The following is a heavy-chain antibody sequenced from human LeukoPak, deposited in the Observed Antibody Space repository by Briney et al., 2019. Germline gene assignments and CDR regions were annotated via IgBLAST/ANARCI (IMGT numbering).Heavy chain of an antibody. CDR3: AKAYGGDSVGY. V-gene: IGHV3-23*01. CDR2: ISGSGTST. Sequence: PGGSLRLSCAASGFIFSSYAMSWVRQAPGKGLEWVSSISGSGTSTYYADSVKGRFTISRDNSKSTLYLQVNSLRAEDTAIYYCAKAYGGDSVGYWGQGTLVTVSS. J-gene: IGHJ4*02. D-gene: IGHD4-23*01. CDR1: GFIFSSYA.